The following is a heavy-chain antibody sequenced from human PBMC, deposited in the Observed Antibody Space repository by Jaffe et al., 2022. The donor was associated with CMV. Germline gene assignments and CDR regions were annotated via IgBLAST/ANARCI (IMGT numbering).Heavy chain of an antibody. CDR2: INHSGST. V-gene: IGHV4-34*01. J-gene: IGHJ5*02. D-gene: IGHD3-10*01. Sequence: QVQLQQWGAGLLKPSETLSLTCAVYGGSFSGYYWSWIRQPPGKGLEWIGEINHSGSTNYNPSLKSRVTISVDTSKNQFSLKLSSVTAADTAVYYCARGLATVTPLWFGEFGYWFDPWGQGTLVTVSS. CDR3: ARGLATVTPLWFGEFGYWFDP. CDR1: GGSFSGYY.